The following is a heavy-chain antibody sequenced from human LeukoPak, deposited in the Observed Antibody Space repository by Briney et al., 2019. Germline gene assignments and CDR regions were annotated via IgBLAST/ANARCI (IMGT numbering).Heavy chain of an antibody. D-gene: IGHD1-26*01. J-gene: IGHJ6*03. CDR2: IYYSGST. V-gene: IGHV4-59*01. CDR3: ARDRVGATESYYYYYMDV. Sequence: SETLSFTCTVSGGSISSYYWSCIRQPPGKGLEWIGYIYYSGSTNYNPSLKSRVTISVDTSKNQFSLKLSSVTAADTAVYYCARDRVGATESYYYYYMDVWGKGTTVTVSS. CDR1: GGSISSYY.